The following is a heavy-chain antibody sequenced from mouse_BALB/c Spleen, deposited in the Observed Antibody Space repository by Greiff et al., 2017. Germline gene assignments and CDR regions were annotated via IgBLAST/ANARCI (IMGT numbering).Heavy chain of an antibody. CDR2: IWSGGST. CDR1: GFSLTSYG. V-gene: IGHV2-4-1*01. D-gene: IGHD2-1*01. J-gene: IGHJ3*01. Sequence: VQLVESGPGLVQPSQSLSITCTVSGFSLTSYGVHWVRQSPGKGLEWLGVIWSGGSTDYNAAFISRLSISKDNSKSQVFFKMNSLQADDTAIYYCARISTFAYWGQGTLVTVSA. CDR3: ARISTFAY.